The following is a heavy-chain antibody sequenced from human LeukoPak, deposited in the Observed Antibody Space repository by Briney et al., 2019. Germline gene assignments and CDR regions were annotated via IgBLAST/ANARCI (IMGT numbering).Heavy chain of an antibody. D-gene: IGHD3-22*01. CDR2: IKQDGSEK. CDR1: GFTFSSYW. CDR3: ARTYYYDSSGYRRRAFDI. V-gene: IGHV3-7*03. J-gene: IGHJ3*02. Sequence: GGSLRLSCAASGFTFSSYWMSWVRQAPGKGLEWVANIKQDGSEKYYVDSVKGRFTISRDNAKNSLYLQMNSLRAEDTAIYYCARTYYYDSSGYRRRAFDIWGQGTMVTVSS.